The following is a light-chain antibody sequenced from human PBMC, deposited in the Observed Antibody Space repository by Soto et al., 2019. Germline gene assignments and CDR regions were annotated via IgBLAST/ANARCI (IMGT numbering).Light chain of an antibody. CDR2: EVI. CDR3: SSYAGYNTDV. J-gene: IGLJ1*01. CDR1: SNDVGGYNY. V-gene: IGLV2-8*01. Sequence: QSALTQPPSESGSPGQSVTISCTGTSNDVGGYNYVSWFQQHPGKAPKLLIFEVIKRPSGVPDRFSGSKSGNTASLTVSGLQAEDEAEYFCSSYAGYNTDVFGSGTKLTVL.